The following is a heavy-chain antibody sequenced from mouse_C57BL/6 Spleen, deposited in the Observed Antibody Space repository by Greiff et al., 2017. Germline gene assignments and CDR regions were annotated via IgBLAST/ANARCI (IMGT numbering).Heavy chain of an antibody. D-gene: IGHD1-1*01. CDR3: AITTVVASPFDV. CDR1: GYTFTSHG. CDR2: KYPRSGNT. J-gene: IGHJ1*03. Sequence: QVQLQQSGAELARPGASVKRSCKASGYTFTSHGISWVKQRTGQGLEWIGEKYPRSGNTYYNEKFKGKATLTADKSSSTAYMELRSLTSEDSAVYFCAITTVVASPFDVWGTGTTVTVSS. V-gene: IGHV1-81*01.